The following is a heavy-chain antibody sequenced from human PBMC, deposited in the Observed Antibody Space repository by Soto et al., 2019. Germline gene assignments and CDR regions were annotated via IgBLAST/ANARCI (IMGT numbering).Heavy chain of an antibody. D-gene: IGHD3-16*01. CDR1: GFTFNNYG. V-gene: IGHV3-33*01. J-gene: IGHJ4*02. CDR2: IWYDASHK. Sequence: QVQVVESGGGVVQPGTSLRLSCAASGFTFNNYGMHWVRQAPGKGLEWVAVIWYDASHKYYADSVKGRFTISRDNSKNTLYLQMSSLRGEDTAVYYCARAKTFRGTIGSAFDSWGQGTLVTVSS. CDR3: ARAKTFRGTIGSAFDS.